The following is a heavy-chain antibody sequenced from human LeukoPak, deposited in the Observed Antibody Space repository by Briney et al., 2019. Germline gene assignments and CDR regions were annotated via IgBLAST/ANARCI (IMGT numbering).Heavy chain of an antibody. V-gene: IGHV4-38-2*02. D-gene: IGHD3-16*01. J-gene: IGHJ4*02. Sequence: SETLSLTCTVSGYSISSGYYWGWIRQPPGKGLEWIGSIHYSARIYYNPSLKSRLTIPPDTSKNQFSLKLTSVTAADTAVYYCARAQGGSPFDYWGQGTRVTVSS. CDR3: ARAQGGSPFDY. CDR2: IHYSARI. CDR1: GYSISSGYY.